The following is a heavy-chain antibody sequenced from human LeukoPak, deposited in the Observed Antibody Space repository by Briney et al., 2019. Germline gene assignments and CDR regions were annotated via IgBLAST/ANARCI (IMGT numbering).Heavy chain of an antibody. CDR1: GDSISSKNYY. V-gene: IGHV4-39*01. CDR3: ARQRMVRGLTRRKESYFDY. D-gene: IGHD3-10*01. J-gene: IGHJ4*02. Sequence: SETLSLTCTVSGDSISSKNYYWGWIRQPPGKGLEWIGSIYYSGSTYYNMSLKSRVTIYVDTSKNQFSLTLNSVTAADTAVYYCARQRMVRGLTRRKESYFDYWGQGTLVTVSS. CDR2: IYYSGST.